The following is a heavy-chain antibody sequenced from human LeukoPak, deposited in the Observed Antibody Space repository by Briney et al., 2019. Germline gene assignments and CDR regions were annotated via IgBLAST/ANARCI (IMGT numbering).Heavy chain of an antibody. CDR1: GFTFSSYG. J-gene: IGHJ6*02. CDR3: GRRDYYGSGSYGRGMDV. D-gene: IGHD3-10*01. Sequence: GGSLRLSCAASGFTFSSYGMHWVRQAPGKGLEWVAVIWYDGSNKYYADSVKGRFTISRDNSKNTLYLQMNSLRAEDTAVYYFGRRDYYGSGSYGRGMDVWGQGTRVTVSS. V-gene: IGHV3-33*01. CDR2: IWYDGSNK.